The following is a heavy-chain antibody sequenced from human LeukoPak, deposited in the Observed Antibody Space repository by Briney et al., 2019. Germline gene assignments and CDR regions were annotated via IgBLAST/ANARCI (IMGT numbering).Heavy chain of an antibody. CDR2: ISYDGSNK. CDR3: AKPRTYYYDSSGYYPFDY. Sequence: GGSLRLSGAASGFTFSSYAMHWVRQAPGKGLEWVAVISYDGSNKYYADSVKGRFTISRDNSKNTLYLQMNSLRAEDTAVYYCAKPRTYYYDSSGYYPFDYWGQGTLVTVSS. J-gene: IGHJ4*02. CDR1: GFTFSSYA. V-gene: IGHV3-30-3*02. D-gene: IGHD3-22*01.